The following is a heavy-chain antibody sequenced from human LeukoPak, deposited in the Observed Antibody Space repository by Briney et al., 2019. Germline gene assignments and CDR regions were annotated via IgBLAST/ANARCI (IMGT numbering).Heavy chain of an antibody. CDR2: ISAYNGKT. V-gene: IGHV1-18*01. Sequence: ASVKVSCKASDYTFTNYGVSWVRQAPGQGLEWMGWISAYNGKTYYAQKFQGRVTVTTDTSTSTAYMDLRSLRSDDTAVYYCARDRRYCSSTSCYPGLYYYMDVWGKGTTVTVSS. CDR1: DYTFTNYG. CDR3: ARDRRYCSSTSCYPGLYYYMDV. D-gene: IGHD2-2*01. J-gene: IGHJ6*03.